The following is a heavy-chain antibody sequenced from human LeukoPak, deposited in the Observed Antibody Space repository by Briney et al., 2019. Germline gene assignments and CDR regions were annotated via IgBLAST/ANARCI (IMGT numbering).Heavy chain of an antibody. CDR3: ARRPYSGSPNWFDP. V-gene: IGHV5-51*01. D-gene: IGHD1-26*01. Sequence: GESLKIFCEAVGHRFTNHWIGWVRQRPGEGLEWMGIINLGDSETHYTPSFQDQVTFSLDKSTNTAYLQWRTLKASDTAMYYCARRPYSGSPNWFDPWGRGTLVTVSS. J-gene: IGHJ5*01. CDR2: INLGDSET. CDR1: GHRFTNHW.